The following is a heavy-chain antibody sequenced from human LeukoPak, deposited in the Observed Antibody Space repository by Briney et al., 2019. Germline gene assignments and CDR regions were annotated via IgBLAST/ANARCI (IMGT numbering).Heavy chain of an antibody. CDR3: ARDRCSSSWYDPYYFDY. CDR2: IIQILGTE. V-gene: IGHV1-69*01. D-gene: IGHD6-13*01. Sequence: SLKLSCKASGCTFSSYGISWVRQAPGQGLEWVGGIIQILGTENYAETLQGRVTIAADESTSTAYMELSSLRSEDTAVYYCARDRCSSSWYDPYYFDYWGQGTLVTVSS. CDR1: GCTFSSYG. J-gene: IGHJ4*02.